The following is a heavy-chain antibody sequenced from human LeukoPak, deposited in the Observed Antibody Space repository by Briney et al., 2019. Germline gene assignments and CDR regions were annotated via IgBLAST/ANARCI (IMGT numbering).Heavy chain of an antibody. D-gene: IGHD6-19*01. CDR1: GYTFTSYG. J-gene: IGHJ4*02. CDR2: ISADNGNT. CDR3: ARLPYSSGWTGAHYFDY. V-gene: IGHV1-18*01. Sequence: GASVKVSCKASGYTFTSYGISWVRQAPGQGLEWMGWISADNGNTNYAQKLQGRVTMTTDTSTSTAYMELRSLRSDDTAVYYCARLPYSSGWTGAHYFDYWGQGTLLTVSS.